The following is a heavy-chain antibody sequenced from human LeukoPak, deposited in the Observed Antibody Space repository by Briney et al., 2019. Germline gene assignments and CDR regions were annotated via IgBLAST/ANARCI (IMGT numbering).Heavy chain of an antibody. V-gene: IGHV3-7*05. D-gene: IGHD1-26*01. CDR2: IKQDGGEK. J-gene: IGHJ4*02. CDR3: PRGGATFDS. CDR1: GFTFSIYW. Sequence: PGGSLRLSCAASGFTFSIYWMTWVRQAPGKGLEWVASIKQDGGEKYYVDSVKGRFTISRDNAKSSLYLQMNSLRAEDTAVYFCPRGGATFDSWGQGTLVTVSS.